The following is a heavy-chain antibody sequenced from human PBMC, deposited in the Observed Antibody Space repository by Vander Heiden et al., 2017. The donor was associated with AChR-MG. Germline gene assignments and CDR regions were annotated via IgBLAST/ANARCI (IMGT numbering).Heavy chain of an antibody. J-gene: IGHJ3*02. D-gene: IGHD6-6*01. CDR2: INPNSGGT. Sequence: QVQLVQSGAEVKKPGASVKVSCKASGYTFTGYYMHWVRQAPGQGLEWMGWINPNSGGTNYAQKFQGRVTMTRDTSISTAYMELSRLRSDDTAVYYCARDPRRRTEPEDAFDIWGQGTMVTVSS. CDR3: ARDPRRRTEPEDAFDI. V-gene: IGHV1-2*02. CDR1: GYTFTGYY.